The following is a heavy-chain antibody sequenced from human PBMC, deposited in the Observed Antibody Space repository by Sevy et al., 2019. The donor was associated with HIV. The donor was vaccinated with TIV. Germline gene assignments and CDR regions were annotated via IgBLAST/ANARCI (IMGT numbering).Heavy chain of an antibody. CDR3: ARDRNTDMVIGMAV. V-gene: IGHV3-53*01. J-gene: IGHJ6*02. CDR1: GFIVSSNY. Sequence: GGSLRLSCAASGFIVSSNYMSWVRQAPGKGLEWVSVIYGGGSTYYADSVKGRFTISIDNSKNTLYLQMNSLRAEDTAVYYCARDRNTDMVIGMAVWGQGTTVTVSS. CDR2: IYGGGST. D-gene: IGHD5-18*01.